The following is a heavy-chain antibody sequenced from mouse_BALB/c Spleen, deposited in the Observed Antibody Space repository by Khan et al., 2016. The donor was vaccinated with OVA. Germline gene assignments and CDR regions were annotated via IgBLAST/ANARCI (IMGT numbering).Heavy chain of an antibody. J-gene: IGHJ4*01. CDR1: GFTFSSYA. CDR3: TRLVDY. CDR2: ISSGGST. V-gene: IGHV5-6-5*01. Sequence: EVELVESGGGLVKPGGSLKLSCAASGFTFSSYAVSWVHQTPEKRLEWVASISSGGSTYYPDSVKGRFTISRDDARNILYLQMSSLRSEDTAMYYCTRLVDYWGQGTSVTVSS.